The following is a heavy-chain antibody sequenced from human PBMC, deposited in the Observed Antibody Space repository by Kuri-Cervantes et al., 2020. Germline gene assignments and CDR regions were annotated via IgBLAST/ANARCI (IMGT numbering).Heavy chain of an antibody. Sequence: GESLKISCKGSGYSFASYWIGWVRQAPGQGLEWMGWISAYNGNTNYAQKLQGRVTMTTDTSTSTAYMELRSLRSDDTAVYYCARRGYNNWFDPWGQGTLVTVSS. CDR1: GYSFASYW. CDR3: ARRGYNNWFDP. J-gene: IGHJ5*02. D-gene: IGHD5-18*01. CDR2: ISAYNGNT. V-gene: IGHV1-18*04.